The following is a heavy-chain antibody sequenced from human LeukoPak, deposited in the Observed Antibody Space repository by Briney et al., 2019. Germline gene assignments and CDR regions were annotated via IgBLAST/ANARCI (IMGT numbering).Heavy chain of an antibody. CDR2: IYSGGGT. CDR1: GFNVSSNY. V-gene: IGHV3-53*01. J-gene: IGHJ4*02. Sequence: GGSLRLSSAASGFNVSSNYMTWVRQAPGRGLEWVSVIYSGGGTYHADSVRGRFTISRDTSKNTLYLQMNSLRAEDTAVYYCVREGYSSSFGYWGQGTLVTVSS. D-gene: IGHD6-6*01. CDR3: VREGYSSSFGY.